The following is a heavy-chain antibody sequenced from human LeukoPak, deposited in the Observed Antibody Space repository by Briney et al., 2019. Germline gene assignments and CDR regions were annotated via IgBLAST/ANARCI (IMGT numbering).Heavy chain of an antibody. Sequence: PFETLSLTCTVSGGSFSSYYWSWLRQPAGKGLEWIGRIYTSGSTNYNPSLRSRVTMSVDTSKHQFSLKLSSVTAADTAVYYCARARAYYDSSGYYYPIVYFDYWGQGTLVTVSS. CDR1: GGSFSSYY. CDR3: ARARAYYDSSGYYYPIVYFDY. D-gene: IGHD3-22*01. V-gene: IGHV4-4*07. J-gene: IGHJ4*02. CDR2: IYTSGST.